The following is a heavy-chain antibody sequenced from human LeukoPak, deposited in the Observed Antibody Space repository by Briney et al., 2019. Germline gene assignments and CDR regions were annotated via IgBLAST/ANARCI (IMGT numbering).Heavy chain of an antibody. V-gene: IGHV3-21*01. Sequence: GGSLRLSCAASGFTFSSYSMNWVRQAPGKGLEWVSSITSSSSYIYYADSVKGRFTISRDNSKNTLYLEMNSLRAEDTAVYYCAKDIGSYYDYWGQGILVTVSS. CDR1: GFTFSSYS. CDR3: AKDIGSYYDY. CDR2: ITSSSSYI. D-gene: IGHD3-10*01. J-gene: IGHJ4*02.